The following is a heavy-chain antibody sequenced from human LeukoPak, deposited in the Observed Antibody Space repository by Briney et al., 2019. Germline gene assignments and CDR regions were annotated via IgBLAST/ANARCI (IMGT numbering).Heavy chain of an antibody. CDR2: IIPIFGTA. J-gene: IGHJ6*02. CDR1: GGTFSSYA. D-gene: IGHD6-6*01. CDR3: ARVSIAARLNYYYGMDV. V-gene: IGHV1-69*01. Sequence: SVKVSCKASGGTFSSYAISWVRQAPGQGLEWMGGIIPIFGTANYAQKFQGRVTITADGSTSTAYMELSSLRSEDTAVYYCARVSIAARLNYYYGMDVWGQGTAVTVSS.